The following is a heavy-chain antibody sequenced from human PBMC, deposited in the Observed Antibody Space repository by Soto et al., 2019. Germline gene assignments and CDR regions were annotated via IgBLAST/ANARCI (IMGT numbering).Heavy chain of an antibody. CDR2: ISLSGCTT. Sequence: RGSLRLSCASSVFTFSIYAMSWVRQAPGKGLDSVPRISLSGCTTCYADSVKGHFTISIDNSKNTLYLQMNSLRAEDTSVYYCTKGLIVVVPAAPTHYYYGMDVWGQGTTVTVSS. V-gene: IGHV3-23*01. J-gene: IGHJ6*02. CDR1: VFTFSIYA. CDR3: TKGLIVVVPAAPTHYYYGMDV. D-gene: IGHD2-2*01.